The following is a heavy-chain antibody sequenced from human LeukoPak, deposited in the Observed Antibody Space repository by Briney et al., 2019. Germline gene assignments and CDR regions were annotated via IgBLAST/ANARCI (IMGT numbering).Heavy chain of an antibody. V-gene: IGHV1-69*02. J-gene: IGHJ5*02. D-gene: IGHD4-17*01. Sequence: GSSVKVSCKASGGTFSSYTISWVRQAPGQGLEWMGRIIPLLGIANYAQKFQGRVTITADKSTSTAYKELSSLRSEDTAVYYCARTDYGGYWFDPWGQGTLVTVSS. CDR2: IIPLLGIA. CDR3: ARTDYGGYWFDP. CDR1: GGTFSSYT.